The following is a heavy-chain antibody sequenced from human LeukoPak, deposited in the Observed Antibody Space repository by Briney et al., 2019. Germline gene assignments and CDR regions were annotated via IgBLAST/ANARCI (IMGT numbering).Heavy chain of an antibody. CDR3: ARDVVTMIEVGSGMDV. D-gene: IGHD3-22*01. V-gene: IGHV1-69*04. Sequence: GASVKVSCKASGGTFSSYAISWVRQAPGQGLEWMGRIIPILGIANYAQKFQGRVTITADKFTSTAYMELSSLRSEDTAVYYCARDVVTMIEVGSGMDVWGQGTTVTVSS. CDR1: GGTFSSYA. CDR2: IIPILGIA. J-gene: IGHJ6*02.